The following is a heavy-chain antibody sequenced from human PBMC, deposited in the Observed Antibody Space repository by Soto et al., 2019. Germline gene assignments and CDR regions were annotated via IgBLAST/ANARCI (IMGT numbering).Heavy chain of an antibody. CDR2: ISAYNGNT. J-gene: IGHJ6*02. CDR1: GYTFTSYG. D-gene: IGHD3-10*01. CDR3: ARDQWYGSGYYYYYGMDV. Sequence: ASVKVSCKASGYTFTSYGISWVRQAPGQGLEWMGWISAYNGNTNYAKKLQGRVTMTTDTSTSTAYMELRSLRSDDTAVYYCARDQWYGSGYYYYYGMDVWGQGTTVTVSS. V-gene: IGHV1-18*01.